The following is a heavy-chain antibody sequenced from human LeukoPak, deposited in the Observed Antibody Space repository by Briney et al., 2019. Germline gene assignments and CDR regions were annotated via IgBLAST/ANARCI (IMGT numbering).Heavy chain of an antibody. V-gene: IGHV4-34*01. D-gene: IGHD1-7*01. Sequence: PSXTLSLTCAVYGGSFSGYYWSWIRQPPGKGLEWIGEINHSGSTNYNPSLKSRVTISGDTSKNQFSLKLSSVTAADTAVYYCAAKYWNYFCLDYWGQGTLVTVSS. CDR3: AAKYWNYFCLDY. CDR2: INHSGST. CDR1: GGSFSGYY. J-gene: IGHJ4*02.